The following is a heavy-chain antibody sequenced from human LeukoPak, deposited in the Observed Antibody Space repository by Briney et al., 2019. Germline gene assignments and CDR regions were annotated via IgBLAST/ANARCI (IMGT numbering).Heavy chain of an antibody. V-gene: IGHV4-39*01. CDR2: LYSGYT. CDR3: ARHGIHGGNTLNPYDY. J-gene: IGHJ4*02. Sequence: KPGGSLRLSCAASGFTFTSYALSWVRQAPGKGLEWIGSLYSGYTYYNPSLKSRVTISVDTSKNQFSLKLSSVTAADTAVYYCARHGIHGGNTLNPYDYWGRGTLVTVSS. CDR1: GFTFTSYA. D-gene: IGHD4-23*01.